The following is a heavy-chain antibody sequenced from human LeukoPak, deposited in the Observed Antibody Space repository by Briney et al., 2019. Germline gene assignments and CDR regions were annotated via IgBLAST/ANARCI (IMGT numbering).Heavy chain of an antibody. CDR1: GFTFSSYA. J-gene: IGHJ6*02. CDR2: ISYDGSNT. V-gene: IGHV3-30-3*01. CDR3: AREKSYCSSTSCYEGHYYYYGMDV. Sequence: PGRSLRLSCAASGFTFSSYAMHWVRQAPGKGLEWVAVISYDGSNTYYADSVKGRFTISRDNSKNTLYLQMNSLRAEDTAVYYCAREKSYCSSTSCYEGHYYYYGMDVWGQGTTVSVSS. D-gene: IGHD2-2*01.